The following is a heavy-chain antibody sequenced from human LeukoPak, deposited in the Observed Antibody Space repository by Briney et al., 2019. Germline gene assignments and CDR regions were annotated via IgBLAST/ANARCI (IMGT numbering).Heavy chain of an antibody. CDR2: IDNDGGT. CDR1: GFTFSHSY. CDR3: ARDLNYNLDF. Sequence: GGSLRLSCAASGFTFSHSYMHWVRQAPGKGLVWVSRIDNDGGTGYADSVKGRFTITRDNAKNTVFLQMSSLRAGDTALYYCARDLNYNLDFWGQGTLVTVSS. J-gene: IGHJ4*02. D-gene: IGHD5-24*01. V-gene: IGHV3-74*01.